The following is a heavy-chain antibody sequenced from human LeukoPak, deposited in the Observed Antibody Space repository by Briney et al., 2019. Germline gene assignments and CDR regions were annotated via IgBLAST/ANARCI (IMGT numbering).Heavy chain of an antibody. D-gene: IGHD1-26*01. J-gene: IGHJ4*02. CDR3: ARDGGGSYYYPLDYFDY. CDR2: IKQDGSEK. Sequence: GGSLRLSCAASGFTFSSYWMSWVRQAPEKGLEWVANIKQDGSEKYYVDSVKGRFTISRDNAKNSLYLQMNSLRAEDTAVYYCARDGGGSYYYPLDYFDYWGQGTLVTVSS. CDR1: GFTFSSYW. V-gene: IGHV3-7*01.